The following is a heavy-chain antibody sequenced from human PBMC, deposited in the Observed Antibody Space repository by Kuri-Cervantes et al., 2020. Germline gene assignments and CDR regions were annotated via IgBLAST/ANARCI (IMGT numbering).Heavy chain of an antibody. D-gene: IGHD2-21*02. V-gene: IGHV3-48*01. CDR3: ARDPCGGDCTYYFDY. CDR1: GFTFSDHY. Sequence: GESLKISCAVSGFTFSDHYMDWVRQAPGKGLEWVSYISSSSSTIYYADSVKGRFTVSRDNAKNSLYLQMNSLRAEDTAVYYCARDPCGGDCTYYFDYWGQGTLVTVSS. J-gene: IGHJ4*02. CDR2: ISSSSSTI.